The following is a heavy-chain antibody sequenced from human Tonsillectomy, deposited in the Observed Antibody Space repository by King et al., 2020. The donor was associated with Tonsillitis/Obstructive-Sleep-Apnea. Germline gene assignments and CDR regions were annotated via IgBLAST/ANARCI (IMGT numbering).Heavy chain of an antibody. J-gene: IGHJ6*03. V-gene: IGHV3-48*02. CDR1: GFTFRSYS. D-gene: IGHD2-2*01. CDR3: ARDSQGYCSSTSCYSGYYYYMDV. Sequence: VQLVESGGGLVQPGGSLRLSCAASGFTFRSYSMNWVRQAPGKGLEWVSYISRSSSTIYYADSVKGRLTISRDNAKNSLYLQMNSLRDEDTAVYYCARDSQGYCSSTSCYSGYYYYMDVWGKGTTVTVSS. CDR2: ISRSSSTI.